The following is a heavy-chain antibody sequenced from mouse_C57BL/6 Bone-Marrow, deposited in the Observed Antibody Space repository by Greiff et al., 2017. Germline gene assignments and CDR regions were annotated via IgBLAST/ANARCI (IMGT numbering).Heavy chain of an antibody. D-gene: IGHD1-1*01. Sequence: EVQVVESGGGLVKPGGSLKLSCAASGFTFSSYAMSWVRQTPEKRLKWVATISDGGSYTYYPDNVKGRFTISRDNAKNNLYLQMSHLKSEDTAMYYCARLLLRAMDYWGQGTSVTVSS. CDR1: GFTFSSYA. CDR3: ARLLLRAMDY. V-gene: IGHV5-4*01. J-gene: IGHJ4*01. CDR2: ISDGGSYT.